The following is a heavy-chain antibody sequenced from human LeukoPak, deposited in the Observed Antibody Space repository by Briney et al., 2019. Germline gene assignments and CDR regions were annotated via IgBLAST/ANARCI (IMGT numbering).Heavy chain of an antibody. V-gene: IGHV3-20*04. CDR3: AKDLQGTLDY. J-gene: IGHJ4*02. Sequence: GGSLRLSCAASGFTFDDYGMNWVRQAPGKGLEWISGINWSGDSTGYADSVKGRFTISRDNAKNSLYLQMNSLRAEDTAVYYCAKDLQGTLDYWGQGTLVAVSS. D-gene: IGHD3-10*01. CDR2: INWSGDST. CDR1: GFTFDDYG.